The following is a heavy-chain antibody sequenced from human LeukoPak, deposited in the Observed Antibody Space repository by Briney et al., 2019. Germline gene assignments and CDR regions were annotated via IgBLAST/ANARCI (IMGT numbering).Heavy chain of an antibody. J-gene: IGHJ4*02. D-gene: IGHD3-22*01. V-gene: IGHV5-51*01. CDR1: GYSFTSYW. Sequence: GESLKISCKGSGYSFTSYWIGWVRPMPGKGLEWMGIIYPGDSDTRYSPSFQGQVTISADKSISTAYLQWSSLKASDTAMYYCARPGTSSGYLIDYWGQGTLVTVSS. CDR3: ARPGTSSGYLIDY. CDR2: IYPGDSDT.